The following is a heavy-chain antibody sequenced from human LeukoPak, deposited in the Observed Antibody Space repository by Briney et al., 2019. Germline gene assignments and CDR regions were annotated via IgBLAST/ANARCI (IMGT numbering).Heavy chain of an antibody. Sequence: GGSLRLSCAASGFAFSTYWMDWVGQAPGKGREGVGNINQDASVKHYADSVRGRFTISRDNARTSVYLQMSALRVEDTAVYYCTRDFVFWGQGSLVTAPS. D-gene: IGHD3-3*01. V-gene: IGHV3-7*01. CDR3: TRDFVF. J-gene: IGHJ4*02. CDR2: INQDASVK. CDR1: GFAFSTYW.